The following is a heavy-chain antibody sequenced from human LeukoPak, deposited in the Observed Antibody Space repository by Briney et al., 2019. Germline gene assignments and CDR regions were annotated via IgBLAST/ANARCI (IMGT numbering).Heavy chain of an antibody. CDR3: TKVLWGLTLLSSDY. Sequence: TLRLSCAVSPFTLSSYAMTCGRHAPGEGVGWVSTVSGSGGSTYYADSVKGRFTISRDNSKNTLFLQMNSLRAEDTALYYCTKVLWGLTLLSSDYWGQGTLVTVSS. J-gene: IGHJ4*02. CDR1: PFTLSSYA. CDR2: VSGSGGST. V-gene: IGHV3-23*01. D-gene: IGHD2-21*01.